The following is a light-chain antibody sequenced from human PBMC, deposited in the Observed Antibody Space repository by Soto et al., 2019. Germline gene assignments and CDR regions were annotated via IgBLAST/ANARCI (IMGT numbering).Light chain of an antibody. CDR3: QQYGTPLFT. Sequence: IVLTQSPGTLSLSPGERATLSCGASQSVTNNFLAWYQQKPGQAPRLLIYGASSRATGVPDRFSGSGSGTDFTLTISRLEPGDCAVYYCQQYGTPLFTFGPGTTVDIK. J-gene: IGKJ3*01. CDR1: QSVTNNF. V-gene: IGKV3-20*01. CDR2: GAS.